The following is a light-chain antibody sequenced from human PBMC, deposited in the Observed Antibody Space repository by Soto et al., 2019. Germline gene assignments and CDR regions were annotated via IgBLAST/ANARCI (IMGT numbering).Light chain of an antibody. CDR3: QQYNTYPLT. Sequence: DIQMTQSPSTLSASVGDRVTITCRASQTISNWLAWYQQKPGKAPKVLIFDASTLDGGVPSRFSGRRSGTDFTLTISSLQPSDFATYYCQQYNTYPLTFGGGPKLDIK. CDR2: DAS. V-gene: IGKV1-5*01. CDR1: QTISNW. J-gene: IGKJ4*01.